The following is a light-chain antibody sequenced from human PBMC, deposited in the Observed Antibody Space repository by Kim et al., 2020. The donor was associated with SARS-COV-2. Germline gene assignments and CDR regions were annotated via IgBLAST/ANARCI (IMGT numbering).Light chain of an antibody. CDR3: QQYNKWPLIT. CDR2: GAS. J-gene: IGKJ4*01. CDR1: QYVSNN. Sequence: TVMTQSPVTLSVSPGERVTLSCRASQYVSNNLAWYQQKPGQAPRLLIYGASTRATGIPGRFSGSGSGTEFTLTISSLQSEDFAVYYCQQYNKWPLITFGGGTKVDIK. V-gene: IGKV3-15*01.